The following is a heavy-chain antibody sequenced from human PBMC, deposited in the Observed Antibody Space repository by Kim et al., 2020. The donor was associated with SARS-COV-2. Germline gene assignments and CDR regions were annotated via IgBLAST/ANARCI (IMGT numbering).Heavy chain of an antibody. D-gene: IGHD4-17*01. Sequence: GGSLRLSCAASGFTFSSYGMHWVRQAPGKGLEWVAVIWYDGSNKYYADSVKGRFTISRDNSKNTLYLQMNSLRAEDTAVYYCARDFGGDYGDLDYYYGMDVWGQGTTVTVSS. CDR1: GFTFSSYG. J-gene: IGHJ6*02. V-gene: IGHV3-33*01. CDR3: ARDFGGDYGDLDYYYGMDV. CDR2: IWYDGSNK.